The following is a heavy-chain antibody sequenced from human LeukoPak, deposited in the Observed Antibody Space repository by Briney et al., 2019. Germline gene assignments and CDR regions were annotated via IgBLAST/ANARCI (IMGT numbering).Heavy chain of an antibody. D-gene: IGHD3-10*01. J-gene: IGHJ6*02. Sequence: GGSLRLSCAASGFSLSNYWMSWVRQAPGKGLGGVAIINQDGSDKYYVDSVMGRFTISKDNAKNSVYLQMNSLRPEDTAIYYCAWYGVTHGLDVWGQGTTVTVSS. CDR3: AWYGVTHGLDV. CDR1: GFSLSNYW. V-gene: IGHV3-7*01. CDR2: INQDGSDK.